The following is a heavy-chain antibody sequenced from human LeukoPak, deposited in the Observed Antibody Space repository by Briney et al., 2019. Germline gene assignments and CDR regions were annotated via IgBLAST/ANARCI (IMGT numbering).Heavy chain of an antibody. J-gene: IGHJ6*01. CDR1: GGSISSYY. V-gene: IGHV4-59*08. D-gene: IGHD5-12*01. CDR3: CRRQINWLAFTN. Sequence: SETLSLTCTVSGGSISSYYWSWIRQPPGKGLEWIGYIYFRGSTNYNPSLKSRVTISLDTSKDQFSLKLSSVTAADTAVYYWCRRQINWLAFTNWGQGTPVTVSS. CDR2: IYFRGST.